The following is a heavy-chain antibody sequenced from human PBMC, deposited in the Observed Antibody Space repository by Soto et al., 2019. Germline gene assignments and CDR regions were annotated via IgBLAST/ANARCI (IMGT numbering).Heavy chain of an antibody. J-gene: IGHJ5*02. Sequence: TSGTLALTCIVSVAHTSVFYWSWIRKSAGKGLDWIGLIYATGTTDYNPSLKSRVMMSVDTSKKQFSLKLRSVTAADTAVYYCVRDGTKNLRDWFDPWGQGISVTVSS. V-gene: IGHV4-4*07. CDR2: IYATGTT. CDR1: VAHTSVFY. CDR3: VRDGTKNLRDWFDP. D-gene: IGHD1-1*01.